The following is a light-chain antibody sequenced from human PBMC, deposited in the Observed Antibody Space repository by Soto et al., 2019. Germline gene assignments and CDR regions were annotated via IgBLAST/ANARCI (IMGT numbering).Light chain of an antibody. V-gene: IGKV3-15*01. CDR1: QRIGGN. J-gene: IGKJ1*01. CDR3: QQYGSSPPRWT. Sequence: EIVMTQSPATLSVSPGESATLSCRASQRIGGNVAWYQHKLGQAPRLLIYGASTRATGIPARFRGSGSGTEYTLSISRLEPEDFAVYYCQQYGSSPPRWTFGQGTKVEIK. CDR2: GAS.